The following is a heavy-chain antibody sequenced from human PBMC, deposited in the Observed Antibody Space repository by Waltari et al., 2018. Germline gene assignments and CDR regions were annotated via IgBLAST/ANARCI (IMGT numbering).Heavy chain of an antibody. V-gene: IGHV3-53*01. Sequence: ELELVQSGGGDVQPGGSLRLSCVASGFSVGNNYMTWVRQAPGKGPEYVSVIFADGTPLYARSVKGRFTISRDSSKNTVFLQMHSLGVDDTAVYYCARDSGAGGPFFLWGQGDLVTVSS. D-gene: IGHD1-26*01. CDR1: GFSVGNNY. CDR2: IFADGTP. CDR3: ARDSGAGGPFFL. J-gene: IGHJ4*02.